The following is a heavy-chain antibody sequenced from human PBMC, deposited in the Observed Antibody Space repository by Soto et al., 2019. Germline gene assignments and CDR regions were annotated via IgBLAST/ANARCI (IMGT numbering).Heavy chain of an antibody. CDR2: TFLSGST. CDR1: GGSISGSDYY. J-gene: IGHJ3*02. Sequence: SETLSLTCTVSGGSISGSDYYWGWVRQPPGKGLEWIGNTFLSGSTYLNPSHKSRVTISVDTSKNQFSLQLSSVTAADTAVYYCARHVDKFASTDAFEIWGQGTLVTVSS. V-gene: IGHV4-39*01. D-gene: IGHD2-2*01. CDR3: ARHVDKFASTDAFEI.